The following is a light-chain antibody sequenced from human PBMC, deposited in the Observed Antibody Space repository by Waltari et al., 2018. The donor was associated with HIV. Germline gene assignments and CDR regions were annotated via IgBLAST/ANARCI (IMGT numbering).Light chain of an antibody. V-gene: IGLV1-40*01. Sequence: QSLLTQPPSVSGAPGQEVTISCTGSSSNIGAGYHVHWYQQVPGTAPKLLFSANISRPSGVPDRFSGSKSGTSASLAITGLQAEDDADYYCQSYDSSLSGVVFGGGTKLTVL. CDR1: SSNIGAGYH. J-gene: IGLJ2*01. CDR3: QSYDSSLSGVV. CDR2: ANI.